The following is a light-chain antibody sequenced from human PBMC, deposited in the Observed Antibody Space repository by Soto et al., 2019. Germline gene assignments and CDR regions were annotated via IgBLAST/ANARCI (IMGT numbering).Light chain of an antibody. Sequence: DIQMTQSPSTLSASVEDRVTITCRASQSISSWLAWYQQKPGKAPKLLNYDASSLQSGVPSRFSGSGSGTEFTLTISSLQPDDFATYYCQQYNSYSWTFGQGTKVDIK. CDR1: QSISSW. CDR3: QQYNSYSWT. J-gene: IGKJ1*01. V-gene: IGKV1-5*01. CDR2: DAS.